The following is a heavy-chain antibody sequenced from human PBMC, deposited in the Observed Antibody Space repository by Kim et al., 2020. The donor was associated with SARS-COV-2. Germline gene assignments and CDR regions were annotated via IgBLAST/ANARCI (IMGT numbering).Heavy chain of an antibody. J-gene: IGHJ3*02. Sequence: SQTLSLTCAISGDSVSSTSAAWNWIRQSPSRGLEWLGRTYYRSKWYNDSAVSVKSRITINPDTSKNQFSLQLNSVTPEDTAVYYCARAEPNTMVRGVETGAFDIWGQGTMVTVSS. V-gene: IGHV6-1*01. D-gene: IGHD3-10*01. CDR3: ARAEPNTMVRGVETGAFDI. CDR2: TYYRSKWYN. CDR1: GDSVSSTSAA.